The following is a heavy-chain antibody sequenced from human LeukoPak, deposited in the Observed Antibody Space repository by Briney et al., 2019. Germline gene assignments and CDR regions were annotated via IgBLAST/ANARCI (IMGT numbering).Heavy chain of an antibody. V-gene: IGHV3-30-3*01. CDR2: ISYDGSNK. CDR1: GFTFSSYA. D-gene: IGHD1-26*01. Sequence: GGSLRLSCAASGFTFSSYAMHWVRQAPGKGLEWVAVISYDGSNKYYADSVKGRFTISRDNSKNTLYLQMNSLRAEDTAVYYCARRALRYSGSYYANWFDPWGQGTLVTVSS. CDR3: ARRALRYSGSYYANWFDP. J-gene: IGHJ5*02.